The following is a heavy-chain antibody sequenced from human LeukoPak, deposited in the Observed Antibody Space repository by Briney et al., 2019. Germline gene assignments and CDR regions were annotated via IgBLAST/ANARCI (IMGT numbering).Heavy chain of an antibody. CDR2: ISGSGGST. Sequence: GGSLRLSCAASGFTFSSYAMSWVRQAPGKGLEWVSAISGSGGSTYYADSVKGRFTISRDNSKNTLYLQMNSLRAEDTAVYYCAKDMGDILVWTFGSSPSRCDYWGQGTLVTVSS. J-gene: IGHJ4*02. CDR1: GFTFSSYA. D-gene: IGHD2-2*01. V-gene: IGHV3-23*01. CDR3: AKDMGDILVWTFGSSPSRCDY.